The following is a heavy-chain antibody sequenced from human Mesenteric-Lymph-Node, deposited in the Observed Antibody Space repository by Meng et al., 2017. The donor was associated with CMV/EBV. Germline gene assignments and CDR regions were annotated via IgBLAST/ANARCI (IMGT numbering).Heavy chain of an antibody. D-gene: IGHD6-6*01. CDR1: GGTFRSYA. J-gene: IGHJ4*02. CDR3: ATERPYTSSAISDF. Sequence: KAYGGTFRSYARSWVRQAPGQGLEWMGRIIPMYEITTYAQKFQGRVTITADKSTTTAYMELSRLRSEDTALYYCATERPYTSSAISDFWGQGTLVTVSS. CDR2: IIPMYEIT. V-gene: IGHV1-69*04.